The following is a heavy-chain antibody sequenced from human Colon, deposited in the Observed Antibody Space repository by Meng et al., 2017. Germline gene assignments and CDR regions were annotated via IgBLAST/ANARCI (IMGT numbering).Heavy chain of an antibody. CDR3: ARTDTSASYHYFDY. CDR2: IYASGNT. Sequence: LRLSCTDSGGSINSGSYYWSWIRQPAGEGLEWVGRIYASGNTNYNPSLKSRVTMSLDTSNNQFSLRLTSVTAADTAVYYCARTDTSASYHYFDYWGQGTLVTVSS. J-gene: IGHJ4*02. D-gene: IGHD3-22*01. CDR1: GGSINSGSYY. V-gene: IGHV4-61*02.